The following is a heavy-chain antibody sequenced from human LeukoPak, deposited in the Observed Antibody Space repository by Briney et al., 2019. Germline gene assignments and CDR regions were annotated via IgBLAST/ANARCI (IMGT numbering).Heavy chain of an antibody. CDR3: ARDLVFGNTY. CDR1: GIIFSSYS. V-gene: IGHV3-21*01. CDR2: ISSSSSYI. Sequence: PGGSLRLSCAASGIIFSSYSMNWVRQAPGKGLEWVASISSSSSYIYYADSVKGRFTISRDNAKKSLYLQMNSLRAEDTAVYYCARDLVFGNTYWGQGTLVTVSS. J-gene: IGHJ4*02. D-gene: IGHD3-16*01.